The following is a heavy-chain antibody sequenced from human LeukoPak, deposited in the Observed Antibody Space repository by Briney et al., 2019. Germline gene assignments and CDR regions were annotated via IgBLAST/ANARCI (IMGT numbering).Heavy chain of an antibody. V-gene: IGHV3-21*01. CDR2: ISGSSSYI. J-gene: IGHJ4*02. Sequence: GGSLRLSCAASGFTFSSYSMNWVRQAPGKGLEWVSSISGSSSYIYYADSVKGRFTISRDNAKNSLYLQMNSLRAEDTAVYYCARGSLGDGLVFDYWGQGTLVTVSS. CDR3: ARGSLGDGLVFDY. CDR1: GFTFSSYS. D-gene: IGHD3-16*01.